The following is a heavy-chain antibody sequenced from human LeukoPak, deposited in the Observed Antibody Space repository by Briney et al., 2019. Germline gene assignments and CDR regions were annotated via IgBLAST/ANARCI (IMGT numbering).Heavy chain of an antibody. D-gene: IGHD5-24*01. CDR3: AKAARDAADAFDI. Sequence: GRSLRLSCAASGFTFDDYAIHWVRHAPGKGLEWVSGISWNSGSIGYADSVKGRFTISRDNAKNSLYLQMNSLRAEDTALYYCAKAARDAADAFDIWGQGTMVTVSS. J-gene: IGHJ3*02. V-gene: IGHV3-9*01. CDR1: GFTFDDYA. CDR2: ISWNSGSI.